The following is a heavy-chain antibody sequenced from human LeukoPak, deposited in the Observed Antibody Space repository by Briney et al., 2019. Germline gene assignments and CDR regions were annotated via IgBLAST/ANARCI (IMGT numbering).Heavy chain of an antibody. J-gene: IGHJ4*02. D-gene: IGHD2-2*01. CDR2: MYSSGNI. CDR3: AKDHLDIVVVPAASPFDY. Sequence: GGSLRLSCAASGFIVSDHYMGWVRQAPGKGLDWVSVMYSSGNIHYADSVEGRFTISRDNSKNTLYLQMNSLRAEDTAVYYCAKDHLDIVVVPAASPFDYWGQGTLVTVSS. CDR1: GFIVSDHY. V-gene: IGHV3-66*03.